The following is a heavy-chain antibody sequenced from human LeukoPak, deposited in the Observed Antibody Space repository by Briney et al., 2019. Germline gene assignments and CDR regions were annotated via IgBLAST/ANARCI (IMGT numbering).Heavy chain of an antibody. D-gene: IGHD1-20*01. Sequence: GGSLRLSCAASGFIFTNAWMSWVRQTPGKGLEWVGRIRSKTVGGTTDYAAPVKGRFTVSRDDSKNTFYLEMNSLKTEDTAVYYRTTDRGISGTTDLDYWGQGTLVTVSS. CDR2: IRSKTVGGTT. V-gene: IGHV3-15*01. CDR1: GFIFTNAW. CDR3: TTDRGISGTTDLDY. J-gene: IGHJ4*02.